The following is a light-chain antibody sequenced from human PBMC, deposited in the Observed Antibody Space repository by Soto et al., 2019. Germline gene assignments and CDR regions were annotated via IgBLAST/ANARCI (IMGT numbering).Light chain of an antibody. J-gene: IGLJ3*02. CDR1: SSNIGSNT. CDR2: SNN. Sequence: QSVLTQPPSASGTPGQRVTISCSGSSSNIGSNTVNWYQQLPGTAPKLLIYSNNQRPSGVPDRFSGSKSGTSASLAISGRQSEDEAGYYCAVWDDSLNGWVFGGGTKLTVL. CDR3: AVWDDSLNGWV. V-gene: IGLV1-44*01.